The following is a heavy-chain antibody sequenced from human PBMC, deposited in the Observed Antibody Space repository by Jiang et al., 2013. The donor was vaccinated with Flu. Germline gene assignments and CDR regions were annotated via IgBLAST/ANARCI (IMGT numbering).Heavy chain of an antibody. CDR1: GGSFSGYY. V-gene: IGHV4-34*01. CDR2: INHSGST. J-gene: IGHJ1*01. CDR3: ARGKFGAMVPHYFQH. Sequence: LLKPSETLSLTCAVYGGSFSGYYWSWIRQPPGKGLEWIGEINHSGSTNYNPSLKSRVTISVDTSKNQFSLKLSSVTAADTAVYYCARGKFGAMVPHYFQHWGQGT. D-gene: IGHD5-18*01.